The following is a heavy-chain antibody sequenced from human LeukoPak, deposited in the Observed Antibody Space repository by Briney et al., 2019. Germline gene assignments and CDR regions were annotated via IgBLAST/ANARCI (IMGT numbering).Heavy chain of an antibody. D-gene: IGHD6-19*01. CDR3: ASHKSDSNGWYHFDY. CDR2: ISSTGTYI. Sequence: GGSLRLSCATSGFTFSSSTFGSYTMNWVRQAPGEGLAWVSSISSTGTYIYYTDSVKGRFTISGDSSTNTLYLQMNSLRVEDTAVYYCASHKSDSNGWYHFDYWGRGTLVTVSS. J-gene: IGHJ4*02. CDR1: GFTFSSSTFGSYT. V-gene: IGHV3-21*04.